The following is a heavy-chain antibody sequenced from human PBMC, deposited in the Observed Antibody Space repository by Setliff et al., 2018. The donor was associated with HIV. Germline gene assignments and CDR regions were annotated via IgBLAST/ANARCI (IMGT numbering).Heavy chain of an antibody. V-gene: IGHV4-31*03. CDR1: GGSISSGGYY. CDR2: IYYSGSA. Sequence: PSETLSLTCTVSGGSISSGGYYWSWIRQHPGKGLEWIGYIYYSGSAYYNPSLKSRVTISVDTSKNQFSLKLSSVTAADTAVYYCARVYYYGSPHMDVWGKGTTVTVSS. CDR3: ARVYYYGSPHMDV. D-gene: IGHD3-10*01. J-gene: IGHJ6*03.